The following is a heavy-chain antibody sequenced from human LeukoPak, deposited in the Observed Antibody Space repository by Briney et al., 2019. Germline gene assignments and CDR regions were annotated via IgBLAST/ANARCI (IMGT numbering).Heavy chain of an antibody. J-gene: IGHJ3*02. V-gene: IGHV1-69*13. CDR2: IIPIFGTA. CDR3: ATHYEGMVVAATRWSEYGALDI. Sequence: ASVKVSCKASGGTFSSYAISWVRQAPGQGLEWMGGIIPIFGTANYAQKFQGRVTITADESTSTAYMELSSLRSEDTAVYYCATHYEGMVVAATRWSEYGALDIWGQGTMVTVSS. D-gene: IGHD2-15*01. CDR1: GGTFSSYA.